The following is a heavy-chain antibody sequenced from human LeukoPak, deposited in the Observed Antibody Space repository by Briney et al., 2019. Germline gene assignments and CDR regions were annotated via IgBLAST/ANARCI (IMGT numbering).Heavy chain of an antibody. J-gene: IGHJ3*02. Sequence: PGGSLRLSCAASGFTFSDYYMSWIRQAPAKGLEWVSYISSSSYTNYADSVKGRFTISRDNAKNSLYLQMNSLRAEDTAVYYCARDRHAVVTESNDAFDIWGQGTMVTVSS. V-gene: IGHV3-11*05. CDR1: GFTFSDYY. CDR2: ISSSSYT. D-gene: IGHD2-21*02. CDR3: ARDRHAVVTESNDAFDI.